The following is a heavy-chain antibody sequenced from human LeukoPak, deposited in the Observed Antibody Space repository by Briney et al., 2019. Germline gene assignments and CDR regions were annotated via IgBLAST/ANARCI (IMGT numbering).Heavy chain of an antibody. CDR3: TRGHSSRYCLRCDFWR. J-gene: IGHJ4*03. CDR2: IDWNGGSR. D-gene: IGHD3-22*01. Sequence: GGSVRLSCAASGFTFGDYSMSWVRQAPGKGLEWVCVIDWNGGSRGYAECVKGRVTTTGDNAKDSLYLQLNSLSSEAPALYYCTRGHSSRYCLRCDFWRWGPGAPVTASS. V-gene: IGHV3-20*04. CDR1: GFTFGDYS.